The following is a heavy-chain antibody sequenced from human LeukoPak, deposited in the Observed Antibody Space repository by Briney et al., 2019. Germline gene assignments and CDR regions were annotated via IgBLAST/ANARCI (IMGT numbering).Heavy chain of an antibody. CDR2: ISSSGSTI. CDR1: GFTFSNYN. D-gene: IGHD5-18*01. Sequence: GGSLRLSCAASGFTFSNYNMNWVRQAPGKGLEWVSYISSSGSTIYYADSVKGRFTISRDNAKNSLYPQMNSLRAEDTAVYFCARRGYTYGYVDCWGQGTLVTVSS. CDR3: ARRGYTYGYVDC. J-gene: IGHJ4*02. V-gene: IGHV3-48*04.